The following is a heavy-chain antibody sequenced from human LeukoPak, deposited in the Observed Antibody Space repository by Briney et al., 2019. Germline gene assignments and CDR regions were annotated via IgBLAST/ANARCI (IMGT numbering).Heavy chain of an antibody. CDR3: ARKKLGILDY. CDR1: GGSISSSSYY. V-gene: IGHV4-39*07. CDR2: INHSGST. Sequence: SGTLSLTCTVSGGSISSSSYYWGWIRQPPGKGLEWIGEINHSGSTNYNPSLKSRVTISVDTSKNQFSLKLSSVTAADTAVYYCARKKLGILDYWGQGTLVTVSS. D-gene: IGHD7-27*01. J-gene: IGHJ4*02.